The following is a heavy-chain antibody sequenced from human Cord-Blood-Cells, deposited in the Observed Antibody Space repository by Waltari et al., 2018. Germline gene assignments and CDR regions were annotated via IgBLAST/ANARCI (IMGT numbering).Heavy chain of an antibody. CDR2: ISSSSSYI. Sequence: EVQLVESGGGLVKPGGSLRLSCAASGFTFSSYSMNWVRQAPGKGLEWCSSISSSSSYIYYADSVKGRFTSSRDNAKNSLYLQKNSLRAEDTDVYYCARGGPYSNHDYWGQGTLVTVSS. CDR3: ARGGPYSNHDY. J-gene: IGHJ4*02. V-gene: IGHV3-21*01. CDR1: GFTFSSYS. D-gene: IGHD4-4*01.